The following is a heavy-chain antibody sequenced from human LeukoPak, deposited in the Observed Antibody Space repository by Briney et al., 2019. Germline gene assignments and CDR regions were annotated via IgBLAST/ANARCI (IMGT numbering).Heavy chain of an antibody. D-gene: IGHD3-16*02. CDR1: GHIFTSYY. J-gene: IGHJ4*02. CDR3: ARDIPYEVTFGGVTVMGSFVLDY. V-gene: IGHV1-46*01. Sequence: ASVKVSCKASGHIFTSYYMHWVRQAPGRGLESMGIINPSGGTTSYAQKFQGRVTLTRDTSTTTVYMELSSLRSEDTAVYYCARDIPYEVTFGGVTVMGSFVLDYWGQGTLVTVSS. CDR2: INPSGGTT.